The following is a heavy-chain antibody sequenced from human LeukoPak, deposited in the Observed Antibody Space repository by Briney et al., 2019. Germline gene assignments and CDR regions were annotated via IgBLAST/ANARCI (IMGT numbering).Heavy chain of an antibody. J-gene: IGHJ4*02. V-gene: IGHV3-43*02. D-gene: IGHD3-10*01. CDR1: GLTFHDYA. CDR3: AKDLWFGELLSWGSFDY. Sequence: GGSLRLSCAASGLTFHDYAMHWARQAQGKGLEWVSLISGDGGSTYYADAVKGRLTISRDNSKNSLYLQMNSLRTEDTALYYCAKDLWFGELLSWGSFDYWGQGTLVTVSS. CDR2: ISGDGGST.